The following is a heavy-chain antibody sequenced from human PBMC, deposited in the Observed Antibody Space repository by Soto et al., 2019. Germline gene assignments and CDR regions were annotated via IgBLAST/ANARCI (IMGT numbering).Heavy chain of an antibody. Sequence: PGGSLRLSCAASGFTFSSYGMHWVRQAPGKGLEWVAVISYDGSNKYYADSVKGRFTISRDNSKNTLYLQMNSLRAEDTAVYYCAKEQLVRYYYYYGMDVWGQGTTVTVSS. J-gene: IGHJ6*02. CDR2: ISYDGSNK. V-gene: IGHV3-30*18. D-gene: IGHD6-6*01. CDR3: AKEQLVRYYYYYGMDV. CDR1: GFTFSSYG.